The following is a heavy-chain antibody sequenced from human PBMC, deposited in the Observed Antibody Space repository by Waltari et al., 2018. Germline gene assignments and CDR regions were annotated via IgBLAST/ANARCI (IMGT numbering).Heavy chain of an antibody. D-gene: IGHD3-3*01. CDR3: ARQHITIFGEGHFDY. V-gene: IGHV3-21*04. CDR1: GFTFSSYS. Sequence: EVQLVESGGGLVQPGGSLKLSCAASGFTFSSYSLNWVRQAPGKGLEWVSSISSSSSYIYYADSVKGRFTISRDNAKNSLYLQMNSLRAEDTAMYYCARQHITIFGEGHFDYWGQGTLVTVSS. CDR2: ISSSSSYI. J-gene: IGHJ4*02.